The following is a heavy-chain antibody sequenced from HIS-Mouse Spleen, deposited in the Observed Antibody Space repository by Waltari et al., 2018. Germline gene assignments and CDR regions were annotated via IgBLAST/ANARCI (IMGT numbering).Heavy chain of an antibody. CDR3: AREIPYSSSWYDWYFDL. J-gene: IGHJ2*01. V-gene: IGHV4-39*07. CDR1: CGSISSSSYY. CDR2: IYYSGST. Sequence: QLQLQESGPGLVKPSETLSPTCTVSCGSISSSSYYWGWNRQPPGKGLEWIGSIYYSGSTYYNPSLKSRVTISVDTSKNQFSLKLSSVTAADTAVYYCAREIPYSSSWYDWYFDLWGRGTLVTVSS. D-gene: IGHD6-13*01.